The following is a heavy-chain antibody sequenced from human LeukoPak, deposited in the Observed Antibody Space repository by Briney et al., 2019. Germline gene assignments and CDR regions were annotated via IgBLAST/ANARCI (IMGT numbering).Heavy chain of an antibody. CDR2: MSHNRGT. J-gene: IGHJ6*04. D-gene: IGHD3-10*01. V-gene: IGHV4-38-2*01. CDR3: ASYYASGVSAYNYYGMDV. CDR1: GHSISTGYY. Sequence: ETLSLTCAVSGHSISTGYYWVWIRQPPGKGLEWIGSMSHNRGTYYNPSLKSRVTISMDTSKNQISLRLTSVTAADTAVYYCASYYASGVSAYNYYGMDVWGKGTTVTVSS.